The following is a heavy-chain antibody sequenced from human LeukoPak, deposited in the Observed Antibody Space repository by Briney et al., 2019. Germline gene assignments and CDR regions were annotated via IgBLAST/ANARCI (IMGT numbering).Heavy chain of an antibody. Sequence: SETLSLTCTVSGGSISSSSYYWGWIRQPPGKGLEWIGSIYHSGNTYYNPSLKNRVTISVDTSKNQFSLKLNSVTAADTAVYYCARAGYGDSDFDYWGQGTLVTVSS. CDR2: IYHSGNT. CDR1: GGSISSSSYY. CDR3: ARAGYGDSDFDY. V-gene: IGHV4-39*07. J-gene: IGHJ4*02. D-gene: IGHD4-17*01.